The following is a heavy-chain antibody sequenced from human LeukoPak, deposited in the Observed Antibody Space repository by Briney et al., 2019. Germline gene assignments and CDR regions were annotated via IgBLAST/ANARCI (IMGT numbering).Heavy chain of an antibody. J-gene: IGHJ4*02. CDR3: ARSRGRSYGS. CDR1: GGSISSSNFY. Sequence: SETLSLTCTFTGGSISSSNFYWGWIRQPPGKGLEWIGTISYSGSTYYNPSLKSRVTISADTSKNQFSLKLSSVTAADTAVYYCARSRGRSYGSWGQGTLVTVSS. D-gene: IGHD5-18*01. V-gene: IGHV4-39*01. CDR2: ISYSGST.